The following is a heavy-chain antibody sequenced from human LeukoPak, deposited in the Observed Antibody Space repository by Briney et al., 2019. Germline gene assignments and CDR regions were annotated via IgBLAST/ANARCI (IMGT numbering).Heavy chain of an antibody. V-gene: IGHV1-18*01. CDR3: AVTDYYYYYMDV. CDR2: ISGYNGNT. Sequence: ASVKVSCKASGYTFTSYGISWVRQATGQGLEWMGWISGYNGNTKYAQKLQGRVTMTTDTSTNTAYMELRSLRSDDTAVYYCAVTDYYYYYMDVWGKGTTVTVSS. J-gene: IGHJ6*03. D-gene: IGHD2-21*02. CDR1: GYTFTSYG.